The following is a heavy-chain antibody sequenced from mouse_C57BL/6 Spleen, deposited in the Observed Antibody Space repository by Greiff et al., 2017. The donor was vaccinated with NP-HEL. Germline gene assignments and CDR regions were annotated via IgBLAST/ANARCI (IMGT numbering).Heavy chain of an antibody. V-gene: IGHV1-26*01. CDR2: INPNNGGT. Sequence: EVQLQQSGPELVKPGASVKISCKASGYTFTDYYMNWVKQSHGKSLEWIGDINPNNGGTSYNQKFTGKATLTVDKSASTAYMELRSLTSEDSAVYYCASYGYYGDYAMDYWGQGTSVTVSS. D-gene: IGHD2-3*01. J-gene: IGHJ4*01. CDR3: ASYGYYGDYAMDY. CDR1: GYTFTDYY.